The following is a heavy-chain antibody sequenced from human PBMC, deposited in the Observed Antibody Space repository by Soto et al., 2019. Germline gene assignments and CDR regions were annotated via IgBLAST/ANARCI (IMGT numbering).Heavy chain of an antibody. CDR2: IIPIFGTA. J-gene: IGHJ2*01. D-gene: IGHD6-19*01. CDR1: GGTFSSYA. CDR3: ARNIAVAEGNWYFDL. V-gene: IGHV1-69*01. Sequence: QVQLVQSGAEVKKPGSSVKVSCKASGGTFSSYAISWVRQAPGQGLEWMGGIIPIFGTANYAQKFQGRVTSTADESTSTAYMELSSLRSEDTAVYYCARNIAVAEGNWYFDLWGRGTLVTVSS.